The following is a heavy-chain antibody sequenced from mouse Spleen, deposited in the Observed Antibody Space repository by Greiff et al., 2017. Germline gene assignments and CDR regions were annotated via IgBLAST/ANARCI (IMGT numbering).Heavy chain of an antibody. J-gene: IGHJ2*01. CDR1: GYTFTSYW. V-gene: IGHV1-69*01. CDR2: IDPSDSYT. D-gene: IGHD2-13*01. Sequence: QVQLQQPGAELVMPGASVKLSCKASGYTFTSYWMHWVKQRPGQGLEWIGEIDPSDSYTNYNQKFKGKATLTVDKSSSTAYMQLSSLTSEDSAVYYCARGRLGGPNFDYWGQGTTLTVSS. CDR3: ARGRLGGPNFDY.